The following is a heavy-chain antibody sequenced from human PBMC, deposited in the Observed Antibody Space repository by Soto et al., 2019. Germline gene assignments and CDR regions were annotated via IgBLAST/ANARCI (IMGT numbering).Heavy chain of an antibody. Sequence: GVTMRLSCAASVFTHTNYAMNWVRQAPGKGLEWVSAISGSGGDTYYAVSVRGRFTISRDTSKNTLYLHMDSLRAEDTAVYYCAKDSCPTYSGSYLDYWGQGTLVIVSS. J-gene: IGHJ4*02. CDR1: VFTHTNYA. CDR3: AKDSCPTYSGSYLDY. CDR2: ISGSGGDT. D-gene: IGHD1-26*01. V-gene: IGHV3-23*01.